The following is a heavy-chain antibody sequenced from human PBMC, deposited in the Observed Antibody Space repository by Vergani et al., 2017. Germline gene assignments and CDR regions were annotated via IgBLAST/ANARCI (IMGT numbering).Heavy chain of an antibody. Sequence: QLQLQESGPGLVKPSETLSLTCTVSGGSISSSSYYWGWIRQPPGKGLEWIWSIYYSGSTYYNPSLKSRVTISVDTSKNQFSLKLSSVTAADTAVYYCASPFLYFTSSKGVADVWGKGTTVTVSS. J-gene: IGHJ6*04. CDR3: ASPFLYFTSSKGVADV. CDR2: IYYSGST. CDR1: GGSISSSSYY. V-gene: IGHV4-39*07. D-gene: IGHD2-15*01.